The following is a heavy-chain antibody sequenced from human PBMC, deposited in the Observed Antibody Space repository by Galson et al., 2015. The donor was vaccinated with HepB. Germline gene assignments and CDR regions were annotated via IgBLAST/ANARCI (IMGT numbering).Heavy chain of an antibody. J-gene: IGHJ3*01. CDR1: GFSFDTYA. D-gene: IGHD3-16*01. V-gene: IGHV3-23*01. CDR3: VKDRLGELPLV. CDR2: ISVDGDIT. Sequence: SLRLSCAGSGFSFDTYAMNWVRQAPGKGLEWVASISVDGDITYYADSVRGRFTISRADSRSTLYLQMNSLRAEDTAMYYCVKDRLGELPLVWGQGTMVTLSS.